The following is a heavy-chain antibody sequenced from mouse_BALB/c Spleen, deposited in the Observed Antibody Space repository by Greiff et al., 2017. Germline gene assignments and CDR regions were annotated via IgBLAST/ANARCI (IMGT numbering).Heavy chain of an antibody. V-gene: IGHV1S137*01. CDR1: GYTFTDYA. Sequence: VQLVESGAELVRPGVSVKISCKGSGYTFTDYAMHWVKQSHAKSLEWIGVISTYYGDASYNQKFKGKATMTVDKSSSTAYMELARLTSEDSAIYYCARFYDYDVNYAMDYWGQGTSVTVSS. CDR2: ISTYYGDA. J-gene: IGHJ4*01. D-gene: IGHD2-4*01. CDR3: ARFYDYDVNYAMDY.